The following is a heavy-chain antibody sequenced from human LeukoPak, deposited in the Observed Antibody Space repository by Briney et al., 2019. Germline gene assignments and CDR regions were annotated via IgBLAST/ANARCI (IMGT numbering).Heavy chain of an antibody. D-gene: IGHD2-8*02. CDR2: INSDGGST. CDR1: GFTFSTYW. Sequence: GGSLRLSCAASGFTFSTYWMHWVRQVPGKGLVWVSGINSDGGSTSYADSVKGRFTISRDNAKNTLYLQMNSLRAEDTAVYYCARYCIGGECSGAFDMWGQGTMVTVSS. J-gene: IGHJ3*02. V-gene: IGHV3-74*01. CDR3: ARYCIGGECSGAFDM.